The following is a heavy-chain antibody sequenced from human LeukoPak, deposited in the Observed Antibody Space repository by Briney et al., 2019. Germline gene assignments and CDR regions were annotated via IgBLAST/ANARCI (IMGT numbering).Heavy chain of an antibody. V-gene: IGHV1-18*01. Sequence: ASVKVSCKASGYTFTSYGISWVRQAPGQGLEWMGWISAYNGNTNYAQKLQGRVTMTTDTSTSTAYMELRSLRSDDTAVYYCARDHSWLAAAGSNWFDPWGQGTLVTVSS. CDR1: GYTFTSYG. CDR3: ARDHSWLAAAGSNWFDP. CDR2: ISAYNGNT. J-gene: IGHJ5*02. D-gene: IGHD6-13*01.